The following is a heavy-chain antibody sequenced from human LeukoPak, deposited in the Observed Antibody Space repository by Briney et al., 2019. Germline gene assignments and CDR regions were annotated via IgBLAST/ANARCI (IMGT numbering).Heavy chain of an antibody. V-gene: IGHV4-59*01. CDR2: IYYSGTT. CDR3: ARAGTAMVMIDY. Sequence: SETLSLTCTVSGGSISSYYWSWIRQPPGKGLEWIGYIYYSGTTNYNPSLKSRVTISVDTSKNQFSLKLSAVTAADTAVYSCARAGTAMVMIDYWGQGTLVTVSS. D-gene: IGHD5-18*01. J-gene: IGHJ4*02. CDR1: GGSISSYY.